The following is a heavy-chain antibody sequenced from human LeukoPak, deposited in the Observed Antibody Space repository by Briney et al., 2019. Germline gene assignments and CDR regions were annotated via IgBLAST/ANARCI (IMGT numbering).Heavy chain of an antibody. D-gene: IGHD2/OR15-2a*01. CDR2: ISYDGSNK. CDR3: AREPIYGLNFDY. J-gene: IGHJ4*02. Sequence: GGSLRLSCAASGFTFSSYGMHWVRQAPGKGLDWVAVISYDGSNKYYADSVKGRFTISRDNANKSLYLQLNSLRAEDTAVYFCAREPIYGLNFDYWGQGTLVTVSS. V-gene: IGHV3-30*03. CDR1: GFTFSSYG.